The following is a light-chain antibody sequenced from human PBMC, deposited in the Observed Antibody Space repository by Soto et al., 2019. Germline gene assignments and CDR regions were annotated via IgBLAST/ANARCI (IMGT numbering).Light chain of an antibody. CDR2: GAS. V-gene: IGKV3-20*01. Sequence: EIVLTQSPGTLSLSPGERATLSCRASQSVSSSYLAWYQQKPGQAPRLLIYGASSRATGIPDRFSGSGVGTDFTLTISRLEPEDFAVYYCQQYGCSPYTFGQGTKLEIK. CDR1: QSVSSSY. J-gene: IGKJ2*01. CDR3: QQYGCSPYT.